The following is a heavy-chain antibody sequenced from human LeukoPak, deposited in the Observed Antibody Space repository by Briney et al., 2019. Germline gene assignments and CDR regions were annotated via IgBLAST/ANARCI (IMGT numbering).Heavy chain of an antibody. CDR3: ASPLPHCSSTSCYNMDV. V-gene: IGHV1-69*05. D-gene: IGHD2-2*01. Sequence: SVNVSRTASGGTFSSYAISWVRQAPGQGLEWMGGIIPIFGTANYAQKFQGRVTITTDESTSTAYMEMSSLRSEDTAVYYCASPLPHCSSTSCYNMDVCGKGNTVTVSS. CDR1: GGTFSSYA. CDR2: IIPIFGTA. J-gene: IGHJ6*03.